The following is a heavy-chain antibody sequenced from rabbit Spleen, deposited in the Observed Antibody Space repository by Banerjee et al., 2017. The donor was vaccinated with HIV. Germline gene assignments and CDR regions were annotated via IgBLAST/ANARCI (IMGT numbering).Heavy chain of an antibody. Sequence: QSLEESGGDLVKPGASLTLTCTASGFSFSTDYYMCWVRQAPGKGLECIACIYGGVIGSTYYATWAKGRFTISKTSSTTVTLQMTSLTAADTATYFCARGSATMTMVITGYYLNLWGPGTLVTVS. CDR1: GFSFSTDYY. CDR2: IYGGVIGST. J-gene: IGHJ4*01. D-gene: IGHD2-1*01. CDR3: ARGSATMTMVITGYYLNL. V-gene: IGHV1S40*01.